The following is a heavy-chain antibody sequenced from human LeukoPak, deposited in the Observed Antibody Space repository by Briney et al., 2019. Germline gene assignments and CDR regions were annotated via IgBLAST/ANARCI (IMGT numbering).Heavy chain of an antibody. CDR2: IYSGDSDT. D-gene: IGHD5-12*01. V-gene: IGHV5-51*01. J-gene: IGHJ4*02. CDR1: GYNFLDYW. CDR3: VRQSYSHYYFGF. Sequence: GESLKISCKGSGYNFLDYWIGWVRQMPGEGLEWMGLIYSGDSDTRYSPSFEGQVTMSVDRSTSTAYLHWSSLKASDTAIYYCVRQSYSHYYFGFWGQGTLVTVSS.